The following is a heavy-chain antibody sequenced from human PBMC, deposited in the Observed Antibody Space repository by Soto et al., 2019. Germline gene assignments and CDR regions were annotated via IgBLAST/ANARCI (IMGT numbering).Heavy chain of an antibody. V-gene: IGHV6-1*01. J-gene: IGHJ5*02. CDR2: TYYRSKWYN. D-gene: IGHD3-10*01. CDR1: GDSVSSNSAA. CDR3: ARGRTLLLWFGDQQGWFDP. Sequence: SQTLSLTCAISGDSVSSNSAAWNWIRQSPSRGLEWLGRTYYRSKWYNDYAVSVKSRITINPDTSKNQFSLKLSSVTAADTAVYYCARGRTLLLWFGDQQGWFDPWGQGTLVTVSS.